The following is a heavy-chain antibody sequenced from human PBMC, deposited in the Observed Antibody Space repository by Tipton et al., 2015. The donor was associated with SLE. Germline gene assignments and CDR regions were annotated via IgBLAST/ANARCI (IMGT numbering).Heavy chain of an antibody. V-gene: IGHV3-15*01. D-gene: IGHD2-2*01. CDR3: TTMRPVI. CDR1: GFTFDDYT. CDR2: IKSKSNGGTT. Sequence: SLRLSCAASGFTFDDYTMHWVRQAPGKGLEWVGRIKSKSNGGTTDYAAPVKGRFTISRDDSKNTLYLQMNSLETEDTAVYYCTTMRPVIWGQGTMVTVSS. J-gene: IGHJ3*02.